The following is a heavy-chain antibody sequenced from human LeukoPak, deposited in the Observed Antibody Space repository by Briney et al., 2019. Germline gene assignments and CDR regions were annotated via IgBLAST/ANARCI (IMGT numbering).Heavy chain of an antibody. J-gene: IGHJ4*02. Sequence: ASVKVSCKASGYTFTDYYMHWVRQAPGQGLEWMGRVNPKSGGTNYAQKFQGRVTMTRDTSISTAYMELSRLTSDDTAVYYCAKDAIVRDYSNSDYWGQGTLVTVSS. D-gene: IGHD4-11*01. CDR3: AKDAIVRDYSNSDY. CDR2: VNPKSGGT. CDR1: GYTFTDYY. V-gene: IGHV1-2*02.